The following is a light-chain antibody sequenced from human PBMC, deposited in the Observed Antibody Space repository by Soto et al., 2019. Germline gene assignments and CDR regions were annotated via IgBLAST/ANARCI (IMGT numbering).Light chain of an antibody. CDR1: QSVSSY. CDR3: QQRSNGPPLT. Sequence: EIVLTQSPATLSLSPGERATLSCRASQSVSSYLAWYQQKPGQAPRLLIYDASNRATGIPARFSGSGSGTEFTLTISSLEPEGCAVYYCQQRSNGPPLTFGGGTKGEIK. CDR2: DAS. J-gene: IGKJ4*01. V-gene: IGKV3-11*01.